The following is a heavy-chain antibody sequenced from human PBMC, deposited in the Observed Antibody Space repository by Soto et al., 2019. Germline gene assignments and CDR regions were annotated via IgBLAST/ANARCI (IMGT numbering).Heavy chain of an antibody. CDR2: IYYSGST. CDR1: GGSISSGGYY. CDR3: AMEVAAGTNNWFDP. Sequence: SETLSLTCTVSGGSISSGGYYWSWIRQHPGKGLEWIGYIYYSGSTYYNPSLKSRVTISVDTSKNQFSLKLSSVTAADTAVYYCAMEVAAGTNNWFDPWGRGTLVTVSS. D-gene: IGHD6-13*01. V-gene: IGHV4-31*03. J-gene: IGHJ5*02.